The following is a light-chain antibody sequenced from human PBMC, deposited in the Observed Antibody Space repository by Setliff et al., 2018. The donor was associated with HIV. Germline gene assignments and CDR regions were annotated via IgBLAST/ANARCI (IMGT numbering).Light chain of an antibody. CDR2: EVT. CDR1: SGDIGTYDF. CDR3: SSYTKTASVYV. J-gene: IGLJ1*01. Sequence: QSVLTQPPSASGSPGQSVTISCTEASGDIGTYDFISWYQHHPDKGPKLIIYEVTKRPSGVPDRFSGSKSGSTASLTISALQVEDEADYYCSSYTKTASVYVFGSGTKVTVL. V-gene: IGLV2-8*01.